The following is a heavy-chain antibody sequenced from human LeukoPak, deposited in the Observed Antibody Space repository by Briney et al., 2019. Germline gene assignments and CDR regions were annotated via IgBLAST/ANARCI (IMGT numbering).Heavy chain of an antibody. V-gene: IGHV4-39*01. Sequence: SETLSLTCTVSGGSISSYYWGWIRQPPGKGLEWIGSIYYSGSTYYNPSLKSRVPISVDTSKNQFSLKLSSVTAADTAVYYCARGEITIFLDYWGQGTLVTVSS. J-gene: IGHJ4*02. CDR3: ARGEITIFLDY. CDR2: IYYSGST. D-gene: IGHD3-9*01. CDR1: GGSISSYY.